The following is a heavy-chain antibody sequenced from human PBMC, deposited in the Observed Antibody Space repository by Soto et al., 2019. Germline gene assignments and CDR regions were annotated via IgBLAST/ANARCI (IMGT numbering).Heavy chain of an antibody. CDR1: GGSISSYY. D-gene: IGHD2-2*01. V-gene: IGHV4-4*07. CDR3: ARDTGIVVVPAAIGVGYYYGMDV. CDR2: IYTSGST. Sequence: QVQLQESGPGLVKPSETLSLTCTVSGGSISSYYWSWIRQPAGKGLEWIGRIYTSGSTNYNPSLKSRVTMSVDTSKNQCSLKLSSVTAADTAVYYCARDTGIVVVPAAIGVGYYYGMDVWGQGTTVTVSS. J-gene: IGHJ6*02.